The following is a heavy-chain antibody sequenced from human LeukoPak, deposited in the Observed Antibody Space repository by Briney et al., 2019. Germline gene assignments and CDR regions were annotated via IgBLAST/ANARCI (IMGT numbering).Heavy chain of an antibody. Sequence: SETLSLTCTVSGGSISSGSYYWGWIRQPPGKGLEWIGSIYYSGSTYYNPSLKSRVTISVDTSKNQFSLKLSSVTAADTAVYYCARPKAYYYDSSGPGWFDPWGQGTLVTVSS. J-gene: IGHJ5*02. V-gene: IGHV4-39*01. CDR3: ARPKAYYYDSSGPGWFDP. CDR2: IYYSGST. D-gene: IGHD3-22*01. CDR1: GGSISSGSYY.